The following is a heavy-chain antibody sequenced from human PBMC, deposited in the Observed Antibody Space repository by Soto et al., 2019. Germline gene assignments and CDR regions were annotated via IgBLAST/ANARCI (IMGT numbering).Heavy chain of an antibody. D-gene: IGHD1-26*01. CDR3: ATQEVGGSYVYTFDP. CDR2: IYYSGST. J-gene: IGHJ5*02. Sequence: SETLSLTSTVSCGSISSSNYYWGLIRPPPGKGLEWIGSIYYSGSTYYNPSLKSRVTISVDTSKNQFSLKLSSVTAADTAVYYCATQEVGGSYVYTFDPWGQGTLVTAPQ. V-gene: IGHV4-39*01. CDR1: CGSISSSNYY.